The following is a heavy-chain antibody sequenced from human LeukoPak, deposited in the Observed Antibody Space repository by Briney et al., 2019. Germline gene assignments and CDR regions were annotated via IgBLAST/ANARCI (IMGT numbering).Heavy chain of an antibody. Sequence: SETLSLTCSVSGGSINSAGYYWTWIRQHPGKGLEWIGFVYYSGNTYCNPFLKSRITISLDTSKNQFSLKLRSVTAADTAVYYCARGGNNGYRWAFDSWGQGTLVTVSS. D-gene: IGHD1/OR15-1a*01. J-gene: IGHJ4*02. V-gene: IGHV4-31*03. CDR1: GGSINSAGYY. CDR3: ARGGNNGYRWAFDS. CDR2: VYYSGNT.